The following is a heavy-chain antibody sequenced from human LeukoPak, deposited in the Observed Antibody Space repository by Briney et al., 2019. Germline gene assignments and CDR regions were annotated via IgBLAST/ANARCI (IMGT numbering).Heavy chain of an antibody. CDR3: VTTGHSSGWQFDY. CDR2: IYHTGYT. J-gene: IGHJ4*02. Sequence: SETLSLTCNVSGYSISSVYYWGWIRQSPGKGLEWIGSIYHTGYTYYNPSLKSRITISLETSRTQFSLKLTSVTAADMAVYFCVTTGHSSGWQFDYWGQGTLVTVSS. V-gene: IGHV4-38-2*02. CDR1: GYSISSVYY. D-gene: IGHD6-19*01.